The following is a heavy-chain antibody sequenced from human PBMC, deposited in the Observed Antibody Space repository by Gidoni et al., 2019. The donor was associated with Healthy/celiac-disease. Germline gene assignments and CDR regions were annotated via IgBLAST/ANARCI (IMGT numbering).Heavy chain of an antibody. CDR3: AKIPPPAYYYDSSGPPNWFDP. D-gene: IGHD3-22*01. CDR2: ISGSGGST. J-gene: IGHJ5*02. V-gene: IGHV3-23*01. CDR1: GFTFSSYA. Sequence: EVQLLESGGGLVQPGGSLRLSCAASGFTFSSYAMSWVRQAPGKGLEWVSAISGSGGSTYYADSVKGRFTISRDNSKNTLYLQMNSLRAEDTAVYYCAKIPPPAYYYDSSGPPNWFDPWGQGTLVTVSS.